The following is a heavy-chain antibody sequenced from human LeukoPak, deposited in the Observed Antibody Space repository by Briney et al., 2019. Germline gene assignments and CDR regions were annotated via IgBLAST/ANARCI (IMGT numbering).Heavy chain of an antibody. J-gene: IGHJ4*02. CDR3: AKDFTGGYYGSGSLLDY. Sequence: GGSLRLSCAASGFTFSSYGIHWVRQAPGKGLEWVAVISYDGSIKYYADSVKGRFTISRDNSKNTLYLQMNSLRAEDTAVYYCAKDFTGGYYGSGSLLDYWGQGTLVTVSS. CDR2: ISYDGSIK. V-gene: IGHV3-30*18. D-gene: IGHD3-10*01. CDR1: GFTFSSYG.